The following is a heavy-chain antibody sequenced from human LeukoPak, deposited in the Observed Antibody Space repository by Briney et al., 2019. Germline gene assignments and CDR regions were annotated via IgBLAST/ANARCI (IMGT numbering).Heavy chain of an antibody. D-gene: IGHD1-1*01. V-gene: IGHV3-7*01. Sequence: AGGSLRLSCVASGFTFSSYWMSWVRQAPGKGLEWVANIKQDGSEKFYVDSVKGRFTISRDNAKNSVYLQLNSLRAEDTAVYYCARDLRKVEATKDYWGQGTLVTVSS. J-gene: IGHJ4*02. CDR2: IKQDGSEK. CDR1: GFTFSSYW. CDR3: ARDLRKVEATKDY.